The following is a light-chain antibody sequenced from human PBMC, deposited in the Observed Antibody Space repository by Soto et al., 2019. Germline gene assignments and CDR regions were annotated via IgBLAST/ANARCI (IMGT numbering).Light chain of an antibody. J-gene: IGKJ1*01. CDR2: DVS. V-gene: IGKV3-20*01. Sequence: DIVLTQSPGTLSLSPGERATLSCRSSQSVSSNYLAWYQQKPDQAPRLVIYDVSGRATGIPDRFSGSGSGTAFTLIISRLEPEDAAVYYCQQDGSSPTFGQGTKVEIK. CDR3: QQDGSSPT. CDR1: QSVSSNY.